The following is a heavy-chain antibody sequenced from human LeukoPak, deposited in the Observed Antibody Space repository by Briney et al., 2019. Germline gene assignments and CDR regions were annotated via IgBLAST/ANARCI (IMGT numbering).Heavy chain of an antibody. J-gene: IGHJ4*02. D-gene: IGHD1-1*01. CDR3: ARGPAGYN. Sequence: GGSLRLSCAASGFTVSSDHMSWVRQAPGKGLEWVSVIYSGGSTDYADSVKGQFTISRDNLKNTLYLQMNSLRAEDTAVYYCARGPAGYNWGQGTLVTFSS. V-gene: IGHV3-53*01. CDR2: IYSGGST. CDR1: GFTVSSDH.